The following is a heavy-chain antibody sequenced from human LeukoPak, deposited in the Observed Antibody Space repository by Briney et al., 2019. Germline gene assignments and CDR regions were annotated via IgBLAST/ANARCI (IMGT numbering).Heavy chain of an antibody. J-gene: IGHJ4*02. V-gene: IGHV4-34*01. CDR1: GGSFSGYY. D-gene: IGHD3-22*01. CDR3: ASLRIVSSGCQVDY. CDR2: INHSGST. Sequence: SETLSLTCAVYGGSFSGYYWSWIRQPPGKGLEWIGEINHSGSTNYNPSLKSRVTISVDTSKNQFSLKLSSVTAADTAVYYCASLRIVSSGCQVDYWGQGTLVTVSS.